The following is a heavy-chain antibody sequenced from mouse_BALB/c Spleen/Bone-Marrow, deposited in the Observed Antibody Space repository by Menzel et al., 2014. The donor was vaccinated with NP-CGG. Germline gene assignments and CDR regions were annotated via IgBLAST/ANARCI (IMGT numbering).Heavy chain of an antibody. Sequence: VKLMESGAELVKPGASVKLSCRVSGYTFTNYFVYWVKQRPGQGPEWIGEINPSNDTPNFNEKFKSKATLTVDKSSSTAYMQLSSLTSEDSAVYYCTRSGYYGYGWYFDVWGAGTTVTVSS. CDR2: INPSNDTP. V-gene: IGHV1S81*02. CDR1: GYTFTNYF. CDR3: TRSGYYGYGWYFDV. J-gene: IGHJ1*01. D-gene: IGHD1-2*01.